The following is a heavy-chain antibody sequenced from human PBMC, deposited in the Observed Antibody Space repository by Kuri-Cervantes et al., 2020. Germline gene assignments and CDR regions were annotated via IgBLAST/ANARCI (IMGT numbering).Heavy chain of an antibody. J-gene: IGHJ3*02. V-gene: IGHV3-33*03. CDR2: IWYDGSNK. D-gene: IGHD6-13*01. CDR1: GFTFSSYG. CDR3: VTPTKLGGFDI. Sequence: GESLKISCAASGFTFSSYGMHWVRQAPGKGLEWVAVIWYDGSNKYYADSVKGRFTIPRDNSKNTLYLRMNSLRVEDTAVYYCVTPTKLGGFDIWGQGTMVTVSS.